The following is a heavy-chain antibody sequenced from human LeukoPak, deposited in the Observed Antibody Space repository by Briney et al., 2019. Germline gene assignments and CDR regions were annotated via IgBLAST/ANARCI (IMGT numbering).Heavy chain of an antibody. CDR3: VKDSPPRYSGSPPVY. J-gene: IGHJ4*02. CDR2: INKDGGEK. D-gene: IGHD1-26*01. CDR1: GFTFSSYW. Sequence: GGSLRLSCAASGFTFSSYWMSWVRQAPGKGLEWVANINKDGGEKYYVDSVKGRFTISRDNAKNSLYLQMNSLRADDTAVYYCVKDSPPRYSGSPPVYWGQGTLVTVSS. V-gene: IGHV3-7*03.